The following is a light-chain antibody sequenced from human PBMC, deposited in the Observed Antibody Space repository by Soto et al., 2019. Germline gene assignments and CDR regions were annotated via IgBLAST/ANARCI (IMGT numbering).Light chain of an antibody. Sequence: EIVLTQSPGTLSLSPGQRATLSCRASQSVSFSYLAWYQQKPGQAPRLLIYDASSRATGIPDRFSGSGSGTDFTLTISRLEPEDFAMYYCQQYGSSSRTFGQGTKVEIK. CDR1: QSVSFSY. CDR2: DAS. J-gene: IGKJ1*01. CDR3: QQYGSSSRT. V-gene: IGKV3-20*01.